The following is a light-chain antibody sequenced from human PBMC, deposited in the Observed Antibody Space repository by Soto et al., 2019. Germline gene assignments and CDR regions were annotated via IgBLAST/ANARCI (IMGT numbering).Light chain of an antibody. J-gene: IGKJ4*01. CDR2: LGS. CDR3: MQTLQSPVT. V-gene: IGKV2-28*01. Sequence: DIVMTQSPVSLPVTPGEPASISCRSSQSLLHSNGHNCLDWYLQKPGQSPQLLIYLGSNRASGVPDRFSGSGSGTVFTLKISRVEAEYVGVYYCMQTLQSPVTFGGGTKVEIK. CDR1: QSLLHSNGHNC.